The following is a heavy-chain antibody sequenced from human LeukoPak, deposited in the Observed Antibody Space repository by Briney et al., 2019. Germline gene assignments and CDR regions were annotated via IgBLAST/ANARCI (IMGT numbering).Heavy chain of an antibody. CDR2: INSDGSRT. CDR3: ARVRDDYTYFDC. Sequence: GGSLRLSCAASGFTFSSYWMHWVRHAPGKGLMWVSRINSDGSRTTYADSVRGRFTISRGNAKSTLYLQMNSLRAEDTAVYYCARVRDDYTYFDCWGQGTLVTVSS. J-gene: IGHJ4*02. V-gene: IGHV3-74*01. D-gene: IGHD4-11*01. CDR1: GFTFSSYW.